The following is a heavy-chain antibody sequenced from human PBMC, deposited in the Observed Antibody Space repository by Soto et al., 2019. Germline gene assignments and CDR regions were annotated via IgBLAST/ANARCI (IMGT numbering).Heavy chain of an antibody. D-gene: IGHD3-3*01. CDR2: ISGSGGST. CDR1: GFTSSSYA. J-gene: IGHJ3*02. Sequence: EVQLLESGGGLVQPGGSLRLSCAASGFTSSSYAMSWVRQAPGKGLEWVSAISGSGGSTYYADSVKGRFTISRDNSKNTLYLQMNSLRAEDTAVYYCAKAFWSGYYTEQNAFDIWGQGTMVTVSS. V-gene: IGHV3-23*01. CDR3: AKAFWSGYYTEQNAFDI.